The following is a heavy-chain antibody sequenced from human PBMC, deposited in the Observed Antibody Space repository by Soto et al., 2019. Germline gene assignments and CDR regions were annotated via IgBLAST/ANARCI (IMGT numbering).Heavy chain of an antibody. CDR1: GFTFTRYS. Sequence: EVQLVESGGGLVKPGGSLRLSCAASGFTFTRYSMNWVRQAPGKGLEWVSSISSTTNYIYYGDSMKGRFTISRDNAKNSLYLEKNSLRAEDTAVYCGSRESADLTPNLDYWGQGTLVTVSS. CDR3: SRESADLTPNLDY. V-gene: IGHV3-21*06. CDR2: ISSTTNYI. J-gene: IGHJ4*02.